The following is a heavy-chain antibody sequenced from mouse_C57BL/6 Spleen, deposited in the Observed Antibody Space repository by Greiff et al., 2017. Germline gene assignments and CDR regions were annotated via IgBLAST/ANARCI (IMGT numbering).Heavy chain of an antibody. CDR2: IYPSDSET. V-gene: IGHV1-61*01. D-gene: IGHD1-1*01. CDR1: GYTFTSYW. J-gene: IGHJ4*01. CDR3: ARYYYGSSHYAMDY. Sequence: VQLQQPGAELVRPGSSVKLSCKASGYTFTSYWMAWVKQRPGQGLEWIGNIYPSDSETHYNQKFKDKATLTVDKSSSTAYMQLSSLTSEDSAVYYCARYYYGSSHYAMDYWGQGTSVTVSS.